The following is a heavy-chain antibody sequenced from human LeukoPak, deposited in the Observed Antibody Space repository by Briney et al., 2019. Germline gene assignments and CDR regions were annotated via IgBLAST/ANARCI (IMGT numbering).Heavy chain of an antibody. CDR2: ISGSGGST. CDR1: GFTFSSYA. Sequence: GGSLRLSCAASGFTFSSYAMSWVRQAPGKGLEWVSAISGSGGSTYYADSVKGRFAISRDNSKNTLYLQMNSLRAEDTAVYYCARDYGGNVWDYWGQGTLVTVSS. CDR3: ARDYGGNVWDY. D-gene: IGHD4-23*01. J-gene: IGHJ4*02. V-gene: IGHV3-23*01.